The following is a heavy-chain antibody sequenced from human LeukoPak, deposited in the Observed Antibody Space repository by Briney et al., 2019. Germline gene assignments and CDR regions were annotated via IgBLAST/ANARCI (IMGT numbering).Heavy chain of an antibody. D-gene: IGHD3-3*01. CDR2: IKQDGSEK. J-gene: IGHJ3*02. V-gene: IGHV3-7*01. CDR3: ARDRWRWATYYDFWSGYYLDAFDI. CDR1: GFTFSSYW. Sequence: GGSLRLSCAASGFTFSSYWMSWVRQASGKGLEWVANIKQDGSEKYYVDSVKGRFTISRDNAKNSLYLQMNSLRAEDTAVYYCARDRWRWATYYDFWSGYYLDAFDIWGQGTMVTVSS.